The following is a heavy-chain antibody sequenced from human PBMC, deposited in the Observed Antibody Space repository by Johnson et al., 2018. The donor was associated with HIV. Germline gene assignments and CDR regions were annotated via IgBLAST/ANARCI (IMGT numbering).Heavy chain of an antibody. CDR1: GFTFSSYA. CDR3: ARYCSGGSCYSGVGAFDI. Sequence: EVQLVESGGGLVQPGGSLRLSCAASGFTFSSYAMSWVRQAPGQGLAWVSVIRGRGGSTYYADSVKGRFPISRDNSKHPLYLRMKSLSAEDTAVYYCARYCSGGSCYSGVGAFDIWGQGTMVTVSS. V-gene: IGHV3-23*04. J-gene: IGHJ3*02. D-gene: IGHD2-15*01. CDR2: IRGRGGST.